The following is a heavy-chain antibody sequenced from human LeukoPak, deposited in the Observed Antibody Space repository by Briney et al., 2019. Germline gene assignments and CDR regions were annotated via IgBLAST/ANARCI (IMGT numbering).Heavy chain of an antibody. V-gene: IGHV4-38-2*02. CDR1: GVSISSFY. J-gene: IGHJ3*02. CDR3: ARVGRYDAFDI. Sequence: PSETLSLTCSVSGVSISSFYWTWIRQVPGKGLEWIGSIYHSGSTYYNPSLKSRVNISEDTSKNQFSLKLSSVTAADTAVYYCARVGRYDAFDIWGQGTMVTVSS. D-gene: IGHD3-16*01. CDR2: IYHSGST.